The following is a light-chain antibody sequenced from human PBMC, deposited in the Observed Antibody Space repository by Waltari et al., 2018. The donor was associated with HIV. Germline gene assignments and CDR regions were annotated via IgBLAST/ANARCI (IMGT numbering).Light chain of an antibody. V-gene: IGLV2-14*01. CDR1: SSDVGGYNY. CDR3: SSYTSSSTLV. Sequence: QSALTQPASVSGSPGQSITISCTGTSSDVGGYNYVSWYQQHPGKAPKLMIYDVSKRPAGVCDRFAGSKSGDPASLTISGLQAEDEADYYGSSYTSSSTLVFGGGTKLAVL. CDR2: DVS. J-gene: IGLJ2*01.